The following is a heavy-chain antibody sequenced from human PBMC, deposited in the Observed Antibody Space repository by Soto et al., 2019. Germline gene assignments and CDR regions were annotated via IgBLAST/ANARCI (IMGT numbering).Heavy chain of an antibody. V-gene: IGHV4-4*02. D-gene: IGHD3-16*02. J-gene: IGHJ4*02. CDR2: VPHSGTT. CDR3: ARGVSYRWVY. Sequence: QVQLQESGPGLVKPSGTLSLTCAVSGGSVNTGYWWSWVRQPPGKGLEWIGEVPHSGTTNYIQSLTSRLTTSVDKSGNQVSLELTSVAAADTAVYYCARGVSYRWVYWGQGTLVTVSS. CDR1: GGSVNTGYW.